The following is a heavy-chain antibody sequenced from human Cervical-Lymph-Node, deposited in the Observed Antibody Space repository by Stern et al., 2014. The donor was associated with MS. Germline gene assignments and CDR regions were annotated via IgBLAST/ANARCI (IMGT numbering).Heavy chain of an antibody. D-gene: IGHD3-22*01. J-gene: IGHJ4*02. Sequence: VQLVESGGGVVQPGRSLRLSCAASGFTFSSYGMHWVRQAPGKGLEWVAVIWYDGSNQYYVDSEKGRFTISRDNSKNTLYLQMNSLRAEDTAVYYCARDRTGGYYLDYWGQGTLVTVSS. CDR1: GFTFSSYG. CDR2: IWYDGSNQ. CDR3: ARDRTGGYYLDY. V-gene: IGHV3-33*01.